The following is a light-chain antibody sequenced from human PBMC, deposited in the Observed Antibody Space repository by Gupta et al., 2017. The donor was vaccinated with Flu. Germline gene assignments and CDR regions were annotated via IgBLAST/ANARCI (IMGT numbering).Light chain of an antibody. CDR3: QVGDRSSDRGV. CDR2: DDR. J-gene: IGLJ3*02. Sequence: GKTARSTGGGNNIATKNVHWYQQKPGQAPVLFVNDDRDRHSGIPERFSGSNYVTTATLTISRVEGGDEADYYCQVGDRSSDRGVFGGGTKLTGL. V-gene: IGLV3-21*03. CDR1: NIATKN.